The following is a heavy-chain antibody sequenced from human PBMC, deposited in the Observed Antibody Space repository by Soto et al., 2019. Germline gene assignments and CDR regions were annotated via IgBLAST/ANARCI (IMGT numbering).Heavy chain of an antibody. CDR1: GFTFSSYG. J-gene: IGHJ4*02. D-gene: IGHD1-26*01. Sequence: PGGSLRLSCASSGFTFSSYGMHWVRQAPGKGLEWVAVISYDGSNKYYADSVKGRFTISRDNSKNTLYLQMNSLRAEDTAVYYCAKAVGATSDYYFDYWGQGTLVTVSS. CDR2: ISYDGSNK. CDR3: AKAVGATSDYYFDY. V-gene: IGHV3-30*18.